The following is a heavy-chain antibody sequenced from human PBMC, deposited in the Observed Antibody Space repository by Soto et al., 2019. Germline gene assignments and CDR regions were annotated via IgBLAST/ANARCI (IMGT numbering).Heavy chain of an antibody. D-gene: IGHD2-8*01. Sequence: PGGSLRLSCTASGFTFGEYAMSWFRQAPGKGLEWVGFIRSKAYGGTTEYAASVKGRFTISRDDSKSIAYLQMNSLKTEDTAVYYCTRVDMAPTGTNYGMDVWGQGTTVTVSS. CDR3: TRVDMAPTGTNYGMDV. CDR2: IRSKAYGGTT. CDR1: GFTFGEYA. J-gene: IGHJ6*02. V-gene: IGHV3-49*03.